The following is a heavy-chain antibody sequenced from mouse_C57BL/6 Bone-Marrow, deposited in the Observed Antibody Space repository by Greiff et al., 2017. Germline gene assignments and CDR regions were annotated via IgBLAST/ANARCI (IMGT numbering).Heavy chain of an antibody. V-gene: IGHV14-4*01. CDR3: TSAVGADY. Sequence: EVQLQESGAELVRPGASVTLSCTASGFNFKDDYMHWVKQRPEQGLEWIGWIDPENGDTEYASKFQGKATITADTYSNTAYLQLSSLTSEDTAVYYCTSAVGADYWGQGTTLTVSS. J-gene: IGHJ2*01. CDR1: GFNFKDDY. CDR2: IDPENGDT. D-gene: IGHD1-1*01.